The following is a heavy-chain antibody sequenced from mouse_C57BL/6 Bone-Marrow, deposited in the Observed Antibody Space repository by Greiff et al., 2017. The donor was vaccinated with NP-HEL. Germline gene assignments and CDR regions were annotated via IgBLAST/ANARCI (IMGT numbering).Heavy chain of an antibody. CDR1: GYTFTSYW. CDR3: ARDDYDWYFDV. D-gene: IGHD2-4*01. J-gene: IGHJ1*03. Sequence: QVQLQQPGAELVMPGASVKLSCKASGYTFTSYWMHWVKQRPGQGLEWIGEIDPPDSYTNYNQKFKGKSTLTVDKSSSTAYMQLSSLTSEDSAVYYCARDDYDWYFDVWGTGTTVTVSS. CDR2: IDPPDSYT. V-gene: IGHV1-69*01.